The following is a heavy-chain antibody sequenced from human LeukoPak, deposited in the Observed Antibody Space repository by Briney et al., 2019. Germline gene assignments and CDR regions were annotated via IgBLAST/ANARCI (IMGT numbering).Heavy chain of an antibody. V-gene: IGHV1-69*01. CDR2: IIPIFGTA. CDR3: ARIGVVTSPPESYFDY. Sequence: SVKVSCKASGGTFSSYAISWVRQAPGQGLEWMGGIIPIFGTANYAQKFQGRVTITADESTSTAYMELSSLRSEDTAVYYCARIGVVTSPPESYFDYWGQGTLVTVSS. CDR1: GGTFSSYA. J-gene: IGHJ4*02. D-gene: IGHD3-3*01.